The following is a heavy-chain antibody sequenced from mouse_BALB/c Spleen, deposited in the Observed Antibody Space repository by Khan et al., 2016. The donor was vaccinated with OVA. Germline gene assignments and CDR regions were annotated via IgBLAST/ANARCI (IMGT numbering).Heavy chain of an antibody. V-gene: IGHV5-6*01. CDR3: ASHLTGSFAY. Sequence: EVELVESGGDLVKPGGSLKLSCAASGFTFSSYSMSWVRQIPDKRLEWVATMSSGGDYTYYPDSVKGRFTISRDNVKNTLYLQMSSLKSEDTAMYYCASHLTGSFAYWGQGTLVTVSA. CDR1: GFTFSSYS. J-gene: IGHJ3*01. D-gene: IGHD4-1*01. CDR2: MSSGGDYT.